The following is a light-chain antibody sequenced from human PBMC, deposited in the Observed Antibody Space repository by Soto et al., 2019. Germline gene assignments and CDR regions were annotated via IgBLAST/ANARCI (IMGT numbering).Light chain of an antibody. Sequence: EIVMTQSPATLSVSPGERATLSCRASQSVSSNLAWYQQKPCQAPRLLIYHASTRATGIPARFSGSGSGTEFTLTISSLQSEDFAVYYCQKYNKWPLTFGGGTTVEIK. CDR2: HAS. J-gene: IGKJ4*01. CDR3: QKYNKWPLT. CDR1: QSVSSN. V-gene: IGKV3-15*01.